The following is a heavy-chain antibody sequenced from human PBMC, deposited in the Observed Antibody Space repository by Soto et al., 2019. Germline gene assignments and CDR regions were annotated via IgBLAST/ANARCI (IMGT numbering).Heavy chain of an antibody. CDR2: INPNSGGT. CDR1: GYAFTGYY. D-gene: IGHD2-2*02. Sequence: GASVKVSCKSSGYAFTGYYIHWLLQAPGQGLEWMGWINPNSGGTNYAQKFQGRVTVTRDTPTSTAYMELSRLTSDDTAVYYCARSLTEGYCTITGCYTRPLYGMDVWRQGTTVTVSS. J-gene: IGHJ6*02. CDR3: ARSLTEGYCTITGCYTRPLYGMDV. V-gene: IGHV1-2*02.